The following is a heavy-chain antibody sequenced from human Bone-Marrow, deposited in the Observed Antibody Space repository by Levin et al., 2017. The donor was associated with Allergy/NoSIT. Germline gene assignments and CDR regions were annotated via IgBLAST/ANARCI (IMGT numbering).Heavy chain of an antibody. Sequence: ASVKISCVPSGFNFSTYPMYWVRQAPGKGLEWVSSIRSSSTYIHYADSVKGRFTISRDNAKNSLYLQMNSLRDDDTAVYYCARGAAVPGSPRGGMDVWGQGTTVSVSS. D-gene: IGHD6-13*01. V-gene: IGHV3-21*01. J-gene: IGHJ6*02. CDR1: GFNFSTYP. CDR3: ARGAAVPGSPRGGMDV. CDR2: IRSSSTYI.